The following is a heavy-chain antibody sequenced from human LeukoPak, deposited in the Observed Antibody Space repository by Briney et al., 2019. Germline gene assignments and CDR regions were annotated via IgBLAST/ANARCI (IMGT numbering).Heavy chain of an antibody. D-gene: IGHD2-15*01. Sequence: ASVKVSCKASGYTFTSYDIHWVRQATGQGLEWMGWMDPNSDNTIYAQKFQGRVTMTRNTSISTAYMELRSLRSEDTAVYYCASGGYCSGGSCYSPNYYYYYGMDVWGQGTTVTVSS. V-gene: IGHV1-8*01. CDR2: MDPNSDNT. J-gene: IGHJ6*02. CDR3: ASGGYCSGGSCYSPNYYYYYGMDV. CDR1: GYTFTSYD.